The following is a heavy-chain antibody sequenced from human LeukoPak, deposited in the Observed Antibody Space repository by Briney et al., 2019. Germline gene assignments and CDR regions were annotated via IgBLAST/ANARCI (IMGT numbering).Heavy chain of an antibody. V-gene: IGHV4-59*11. J-gene: IGHJ4*02. D-gene: IGHD5-24*01. CDR3: ARGFSRDGYNPSDY. Sequence: SETLSLTCTVSGGSISSHYWSWIRQPPGKGLEWIGYIYYSGSTNYNPSLKSRVTISVDTSKNQFSLKLSSVTAADTAVYYCARGFSRDGYNPSDYWGQGTLVTVSS. CDR1: GGSISSHY. CDR2: IYYSGST.